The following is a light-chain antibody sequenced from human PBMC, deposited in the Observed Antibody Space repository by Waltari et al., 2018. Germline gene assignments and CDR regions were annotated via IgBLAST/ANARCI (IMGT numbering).Light chain of an antibody. CDR2: AAS. CDR1: QGIRSD. J-gene: IGKJ3*01. Sequence: DIQMTQSPSSLSASVGDRVTITCRASQGIRSDLGWYQQKPGKAPKRLIFAASSLLSGVPSRFSGSRSGTEFTLTISSLQPEDFATYYCLQHNTYPFTFGPGTKVDIK. V-gene: IGKV1-17*01. CDR3: LQHNTYPFT.